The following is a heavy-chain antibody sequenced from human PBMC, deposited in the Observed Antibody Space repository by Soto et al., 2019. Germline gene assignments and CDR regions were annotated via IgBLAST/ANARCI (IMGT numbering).Heavy chain of an antibody. CDR1: GFTFSNYG. D-gene: IGHD1-1*01. CDR2: VSGNGGNT. CDR3: AKIRDNFGSDY. V-gene: IGHV3-23*01. J-gene: IGHJ4*02. Sequence: EVQLLESGGGLVQPGGSLRLSCAASGFTFSNYGLAWVRQAPGKGLDWVSSVSGNGGNTFYADSVKGRFTISRDNSHNMLYLQMNSLRAEDTAVYYCAKIRDNFGSDYWGQGTLVTVSS.